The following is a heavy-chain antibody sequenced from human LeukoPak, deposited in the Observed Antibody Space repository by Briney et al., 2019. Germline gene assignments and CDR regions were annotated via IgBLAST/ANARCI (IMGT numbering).Heavy chain of an antibody. CDR2: IIPIFGTA. CDR3: ARLRIDSSGPYGGDY. J-gene: IGHJ4*02. CDR1: GGTFSSYA. Sequence: SVKVSCKASGGTFSSYAISWVRQAPGQGLEWMGRIIPIFGTASYAQKFQGRVTITTDESTSTAYMELSSLRSEDTAVYYCARLRIDSSGPYGGDYWGQGTLVTVSS. D-gene: IGHD3-22*01. V-gene: IGHV1-69*05.